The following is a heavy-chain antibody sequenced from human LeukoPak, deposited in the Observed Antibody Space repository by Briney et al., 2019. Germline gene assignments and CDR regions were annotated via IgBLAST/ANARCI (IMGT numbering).Heavy chain of an antibody. Sequence: SETLSLTCAVYGGSFSGYYWSWIRQPPGKGLEWIGEINHSGSTSYNPSLKSRVTISVDTSKNQFSLKLSSVTAADTAVYYCARGIRGYSSGWYYFDYWGQGTLVTVSS. CDR2: INHSGST. CDR1: GGSFSGYY. V-gene: IGHV4-34*01. D-gene: IGHD6-19*01. J-gene: IGHJ4*02. CDR3: ARGIRGYSSGWYYFDY.